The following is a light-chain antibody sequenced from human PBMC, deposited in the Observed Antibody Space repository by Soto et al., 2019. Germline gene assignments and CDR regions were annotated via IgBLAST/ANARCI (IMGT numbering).Light chain of an antibody. V-gene: IGKV1-8*01. CDR1: QSISSS. J-gene: IGKJ1*01. CDR2: GVS. CDR3: QQYYNWPRT. Sequence: AIRMTQSPSSLSSSTGDRVTITCWASQSISSSLNWYQQKSGKAPNLLIYGVSRLQGGVPSRFSGSGSGTDFTLSISSLQYEDFAVYYCQQYYNWPRTFGQGTKVDIK.